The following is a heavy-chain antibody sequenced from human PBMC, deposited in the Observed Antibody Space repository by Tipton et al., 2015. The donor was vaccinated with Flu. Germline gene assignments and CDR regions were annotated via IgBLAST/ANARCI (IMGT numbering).Heavy chain of an antibody. CDR3: TLGLEWLQL. Sequence: LVQSGPEVKKPGTSVKVSCKASGYSFTSDGITWVRQAPGQGLEWMGWISTYNGDTNVAQSLQGRVTMTRDTFANTAFLELTGLRSDDTAVYYCTLGLEWLQLWGQGTLITVSS. CDR1: GYSFTSDG. V-gene: IGHV1-18*04. CDR2: ISTYNGDT. D-gene: IGHD5-12*01. J-gene: IGHJ4*02.